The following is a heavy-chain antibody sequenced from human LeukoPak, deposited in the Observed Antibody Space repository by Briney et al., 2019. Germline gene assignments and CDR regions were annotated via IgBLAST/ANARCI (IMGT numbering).Heavy chain of an antibody. CDR1: GGSVSSGNFY. Sequence: SETLSLTCTVSGGSVSSGNFYWSWIRQPPGKGLEWIGEINHSGSTNYNPSLKSRVTISVDTSKNQFSLKLSSVTAADTAVYYCASLRSPRTNYYDSSGPQPYFDYWGQGTLVTVSS. D-gene: IGHD3-22*01. CDR2: INHSGST. J-gene: IGHJ4*02. CDR3: ASLRSPRTNYYDSSGPQPYFDY. V-gene: IGHV4-39*07.